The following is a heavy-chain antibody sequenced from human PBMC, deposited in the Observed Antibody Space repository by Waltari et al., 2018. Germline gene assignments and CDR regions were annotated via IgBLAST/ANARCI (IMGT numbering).Heavy chain of an antibody. J-gene: IGHJ4*02. CDR1: GYSIRSGYY. CDR2: IYHSGST. Sequence: VQLQESGPGLVKPSETLSLTCADPGYSIRSGYYWGWIRQTPGKGLEWIGSIYHSGSTYYNPSLKSRVTISVDTSKNQFSLKLSSVTAADTAVYYCARHAVMYYFDYWGQGTLVTVSS. CDR3: ARHAVMYYFDY. D-gene: IGHD2-21*01. V-gene: IGHV4-38-2*01.